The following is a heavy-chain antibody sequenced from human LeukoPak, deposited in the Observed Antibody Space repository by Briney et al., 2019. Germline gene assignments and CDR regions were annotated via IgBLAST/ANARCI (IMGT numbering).Heavy chain of an antibody. J-gene: IGHJ4*02. D-gene: IGHD3-22*01. CDR2: ISSSSSYI. V-gene: IGHV3-21*01. CDR1: GFTFSSYS. CDR3: ARVFVGVGSSGYRDY. Sequence: PGGSLRLSCAASGFTFSSYSMNWVRQAPGKGLEWVSSISSSSSYIYYADSVKGLFTISRDNAKNSLYLQMNSLRAEDTAVYYCARVFVGVGSSGYRDYWGQGTLVTVSS.